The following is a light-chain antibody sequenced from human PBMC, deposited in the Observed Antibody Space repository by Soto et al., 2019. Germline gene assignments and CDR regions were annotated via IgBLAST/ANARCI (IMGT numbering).Light chain of an antibody. CDR1: QSIGRW. V-gene: IGKV1-5*01. Sequence: DIPMAQSPSTLSASIGDRVTITCRASQSIGRWLAWYQQKPGKAPNLLIYDASSLQSGVPSRFSGSGSGTEFPLTISSLQPDDFATYSCQQYNSYSWTFGQGTKVEVK. CDR2: DAS. CDR3: QQYNSYSWT. J-gene: IGKJ1*01.